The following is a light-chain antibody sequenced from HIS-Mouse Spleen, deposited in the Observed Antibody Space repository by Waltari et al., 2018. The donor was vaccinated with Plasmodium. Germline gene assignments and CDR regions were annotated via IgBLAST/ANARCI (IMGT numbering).Light chain of an antibody. CDR2: QDS. J-gene: IGLJ2*01. CDR3: QAWDSSTAVV. Sequence: SYELTQPPSVSVSPGQTASITCSGGKLGDKYACWYQQEPGQSPVLVIYQDSKRPSGIPERFSGSNSGNTATLTISGTQAMDEADYYCQAWDSSTAVVFGGGTKLTVL. CDR1: KLGDKY. V-gene: IGLV3-1*01.